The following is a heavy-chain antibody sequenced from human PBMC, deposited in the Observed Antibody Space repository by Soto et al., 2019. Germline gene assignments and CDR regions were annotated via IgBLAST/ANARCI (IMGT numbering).Heavy chain of an antibody. Sequence: QVQLQESGPGLVKPSQTLSLTCTVSGGSISSGGYYWSWIRQHPGKGLEWIGYIYYSGSTYYNPSLKSXATPSXXTSKNQFSLKLSSVTAADTAVYYCARGSVYGAFDYWGQGTLVTVSS. D-gene: IGHD4-17*01. J-gene: IGHJ4*02. CDR1: GGSISSGGYY. V-gene: IGHV4-31*03. CDR2: IYYSGST. CDR3: ARGSVYGAFDY.